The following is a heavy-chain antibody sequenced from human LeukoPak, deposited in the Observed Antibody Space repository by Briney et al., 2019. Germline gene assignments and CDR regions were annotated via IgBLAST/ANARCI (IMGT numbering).Heavy chain of an antibody. CDR1: GGSISSSSYY. V-gene: IGHV4-39*01. CDR3: ARKSTSGPYGMDV. J-gene: IGHJ6*02. D-gene: IGHD3-3*01. CDR2: IYYSGST. Sequence: ETLSLTCTVSGGSISSSSYYWGWIRQPPGKGLEWIGSIYYSGSTYYNPSLKSRVTISVDTSKNQFSLKLSSVTAADTAVYYCARKSTSGPYGMDVWGQGTTVTVSS.